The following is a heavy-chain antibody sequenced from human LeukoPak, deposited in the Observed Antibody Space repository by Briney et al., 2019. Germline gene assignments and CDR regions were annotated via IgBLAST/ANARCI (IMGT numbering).Heavy chain of an antibody. Sequence: GGSLRLSCAASGFTFSSYAMSWVRQAPGKGLEWVSAISGSGGSTYYADSVKGRFTISRDNSKNTLYLQMNSLRAEDTAVYYCAKPPYCSSTSCYGAAEYFQHWGQGTLVTVSS. J-gene: IGHJ1*01. CDR3: AKPPYCSSTSCYGAAEYFQH. CDR1: GFTFSSYA. D-gene: IGHD2-2*01. CDR2: ISGSGGST. V-gene: IGHV3-23*01.